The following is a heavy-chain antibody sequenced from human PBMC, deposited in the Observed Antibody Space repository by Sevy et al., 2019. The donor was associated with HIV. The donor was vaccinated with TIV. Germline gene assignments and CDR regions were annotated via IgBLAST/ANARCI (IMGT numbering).Heavy chain of an antibody. V-gene: IGHV3-23*01. CDR2: ISGSGGST. D-gene: IGHD4-17*01. J-gene: IGHJ6*02. Sequence: GGSLRLSCAASGFTFSSYAMSWVRQAPGKGLEWVSAISGSGGSTYYADSGKGRFTISRDNSNNTLYLQMNSLRAEDTAVYYCAKDPTYGDYFDYYYGMDVWGQGTTVTVSS. CDR1: GFTFSSYA. CDR3: AKDPTYGDYFDYYYGMDV.